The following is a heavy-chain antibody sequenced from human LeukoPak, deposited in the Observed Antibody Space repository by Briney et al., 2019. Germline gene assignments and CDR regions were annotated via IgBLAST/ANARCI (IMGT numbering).Heavy chain of an antibody. V-gene: IGHV4-34*01. CDR2: ISHGGIT. D-gene: IGHD6-19*01. CDR3: ARGIAVAVDYYYYYMDV. Sequence: PSETLSLTCVVYGGSFSGYYWSCIRQAPGKGLEWIGEISHGGITKYNPSLTSRVTISVDSSKKKLSLNLTSVTAADTAVYYCARGIAVAVDYYYYYMDVWGKGTTVTVSS. J-gene: IGHJ6*03. CDR1: GGSFSGYY.